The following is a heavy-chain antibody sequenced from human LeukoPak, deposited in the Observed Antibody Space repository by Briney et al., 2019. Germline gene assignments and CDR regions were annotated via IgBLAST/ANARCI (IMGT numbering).Heavy chain of an antibody. CDR2: IKQDGSET. V-gene: IGHV3-7*05. Sequence: GGSLRLSCAASGFTFSTYWMTWVRQAPGKGLEWVANIKQDGSETYYVDSVEGRFTISRDNAKNSLYLQMNSLRAEDTAVYYCARVPGTRSSYDYWGQGTLVTVSS. D-gene: IGHD6-6*01. J-gene: IGHJ4*02. CDR3: ARVPGTRSSYDY. CDR1: GFTFSTYW.